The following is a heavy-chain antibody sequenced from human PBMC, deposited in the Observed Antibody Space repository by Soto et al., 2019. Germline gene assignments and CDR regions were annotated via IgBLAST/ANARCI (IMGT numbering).Heavy chain of an antibody. V-gene: IGHV3-30-3*01. CDR1: GFTFSSYA. CDR3: ARATISSSWYVS. J-gene: IGHJ4*02. CDR2: ISYDGSNK. D-gene: IGHD6-13*01. Sequence: GGSLRLSCAASGFTFSSYAMHWVRQAPGKGLEGGAVISYDGSNKYYADSVKGRFTISRDNSKNTLYLQMNSLRAEDTAVYYCARATISSSWYVSWGQGSLVTVSS.